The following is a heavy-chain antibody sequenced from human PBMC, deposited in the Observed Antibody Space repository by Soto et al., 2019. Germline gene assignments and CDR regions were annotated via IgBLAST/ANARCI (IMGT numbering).Heavy chain of an antibody. D-gene: IGHD3-10*01. V-gene: IGHV3-23*01. CDR2: ISGSGGST. CDR1: GFTFSSYA. J-gene: IGHJ6*03. CDR3: AKGGYYGSGSYRDYYYYYMDV. Sequence: GGSLGLSCAASGFTFSSYAMSWVRQAPGKGLEWVSAISGSGGSTYYADSVKGRFTISRDNSKNTLYLQMNSLRAEDTAVYYCAKGGYYGSGSYRDYYYYYMDVWGKGTTVTVSS.